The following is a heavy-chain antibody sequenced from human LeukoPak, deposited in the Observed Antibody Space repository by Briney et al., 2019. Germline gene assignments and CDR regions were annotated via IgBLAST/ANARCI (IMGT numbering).Heavy chain of an antibody. CDR3: ARHRRGASRAFEI. D-gene: IGHD2-2*01. CDR2: INDSGRT. J-gene: IGHJ3*02. V-gene: IGHV4-34*01. CDR1: GGSFSGYY. Sequence: SETLSLTCAVYGGSFSGYYWSWIRQPPGKGLEWIGEINDSGRTNYNPSLESRITISVDMSKNQFSLKLNSVTAADTAVYFCARHRRGASRAFEIWGQGTMVTASS.